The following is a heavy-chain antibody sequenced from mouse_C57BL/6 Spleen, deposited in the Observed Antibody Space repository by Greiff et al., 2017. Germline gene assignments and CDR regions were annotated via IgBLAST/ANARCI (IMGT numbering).Heavy chain of an antibody. V-gene: IGHV1-80*01. CDR2: IYPGDGDT. D-gene: IGHD2-4*01. CDR1: GYAFSSYW. J-gene: IGHJ3*01. Sequence: VQLQQSGAELVKPGASVKISCKASGYAFSSYWMNWVKQRPGKGLEWIGQIYPGDGDTNYNGKFKGKATLTADKSSSTAYMQLSSLTSEDSAVYFCARYLYDYDGAWFAYWGQGTLVTVSA. CDR3: ARYLYDYDGAWFAY.